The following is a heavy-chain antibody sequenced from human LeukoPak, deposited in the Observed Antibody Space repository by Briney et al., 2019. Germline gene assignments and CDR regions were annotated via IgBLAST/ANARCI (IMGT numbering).Heavy chain of an antibody. J-gene: IGHJ4*02. CDR1: GYTFTSYG. Sequence: GASVKVSCKASGYTFTSYGISWVRQAPGQGLEWMGWISAYNGNTNYAQKLQGRVTMTTDTSTSTAYMELSSLRSEDTAVYYCARDLLHEDTAMVLDYWGQGTLVTVSS. D-gene: IGHD5-18*01. V-gene: IGHV1-18*01. CDR2: ISAYNGNT. CDR3: ARDLLHEDTAMVLDY.